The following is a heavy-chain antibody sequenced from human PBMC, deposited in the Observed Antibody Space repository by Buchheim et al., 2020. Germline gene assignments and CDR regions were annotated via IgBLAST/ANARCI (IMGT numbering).Heavy chain of an antibody. CDR2: FSGSGGNT. J-gene: IGHJ4*02. Sequence: EVQLLESGGGLVQPGGSLRLSCAASGFTFSTYAMTWFRQAPGKGLEWVSTFSGSGGNTYYADSVKGRFTISRANSKNTLYLQMNSLRAEDTAVYYCAKDRFYDSSGYCYDYWGQGTL. CDR3: AKDRFYDSSGYCYDY. CDR1: GFTFSTYA. D-gene: IGHD3-22*01. V-gene: IGHV3-23*01.